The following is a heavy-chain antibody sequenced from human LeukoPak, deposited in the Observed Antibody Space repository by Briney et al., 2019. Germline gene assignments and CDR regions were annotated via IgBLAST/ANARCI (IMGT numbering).Heavy chain of an antibody. J-gene: IGHJ2*01. V-gene: IGHV4-31*03. CDR2: THYSGSG. D-gene: IGHD3-3*01. Sequence: TLSLTCTVSGGSNSSGSYYWTWIRQYPGKGLEWIGYTHYSGSGYNNPSLKSRVTISVDTSKSQFSLKLNSVTAADTAVYFCARAILTASGFVWHFDLWGRGTMVTVSS. CDR3: ARAILTASGFVWHFDL. CDR1: GGSNSSGSYY.